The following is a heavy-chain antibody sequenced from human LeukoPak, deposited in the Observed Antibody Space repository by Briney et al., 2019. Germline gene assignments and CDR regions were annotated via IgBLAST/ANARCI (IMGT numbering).Heavy chain of an antibody. CDR2: ISWDGGST. Sequence: GGSLRLSCAASGFTFDDYAMHWVRHAPGKGLEWVSLISWDGGSTYYADSVKGRFTISRDNSKNSLYLQMNSLRAEDTALYYCAKERGTAVAGTGDAFDIWGQGTMVTVSS. CDR1: GFTFDDYA. CDR3: AKERGTAVAGTGDAFDI. D-gene: IGHD6-19*01. V-gene: IGHV3-43D*03. J-gene: IGHJ3*02.